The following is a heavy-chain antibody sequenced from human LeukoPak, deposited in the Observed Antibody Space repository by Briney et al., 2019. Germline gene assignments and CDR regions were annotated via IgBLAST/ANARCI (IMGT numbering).Heavy chain of an antibody. Sequence: PSETLSLTCAVYGGSFSGYYWSWIRQPPGKGLEWIGEINHSGSTNYNPSLKSRVTISVDTSKNQFSLKLSSVTAADTAVYYCARGYYYGSGSYGYYYYYMDVWGKGTAVTVSS. D-gene: IGHD3-10*01. CDR2: INHSGST. CDR3: ARGYYYGSGSYGYYYYYMDV. J-gene: IGHJ6*03. CDR1: GGSFSGYY. V-gene: IGHV4-34*01.